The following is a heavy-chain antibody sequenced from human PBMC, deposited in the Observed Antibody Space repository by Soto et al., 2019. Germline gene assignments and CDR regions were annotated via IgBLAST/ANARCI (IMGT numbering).Heavy chain of an antibody. J-gene: IGHJ4*02. Sequence: GPTLVNSTQTLTLTCTFSVFSLSTSGMRVSWIRQPPGKALEWLARIDWDDDKFYNTSLKTRLTISKDSSKNQVVLTMTNMDPVDTATYYCARMFHCSGGTCPFDYWGQGALVTVSS. CDR3: ARMFHCSGGTCPFDY. D-gene: IGHD2-15*01. CDR1: VFSLSTSGMR. CDR2: IDWDDDK. V-gene: IGHV2-70*04.